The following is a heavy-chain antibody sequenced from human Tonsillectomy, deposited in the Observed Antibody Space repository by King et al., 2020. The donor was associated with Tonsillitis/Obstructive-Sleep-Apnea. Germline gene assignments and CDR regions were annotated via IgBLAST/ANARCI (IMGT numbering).Heavy chain of an antibody. D-gene: IGHD3-10*01. V-gene: IGHV4-34*01. CDR3: AIGDFGDRYYFDY. CDR2: INHGGTT. CDR1: GGSFSGYW. Sequence: VQLQQWGAGLLKPSETLSLTCAVSGGSFSGYWWTWIRQPPGKGLEWIGEINHGGTTNYNPSLKSRVTISVDTSKNHLSLKLNSLTAADTAIYYCAIGDFGDRYYFDYWGQGTLVTVSS. J-gene: IGHJ4*02.